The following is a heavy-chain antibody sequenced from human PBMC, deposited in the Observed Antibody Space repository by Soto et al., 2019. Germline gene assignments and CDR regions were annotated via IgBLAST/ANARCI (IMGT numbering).Heavy chain of an antibody. CDR1: GFTFDDYG. Sequence: GESLKISCAASGFTFDDYGMSWVRQAPGKGLEWVSGINWNGGSTGYADSVKGRFTISRDNAKNSLYLQMNSLRAEDTALYHCAGGSSGWGIFDYWGQGTLVTVSS. V-gene: IGHV3-20*01. CDR3: AGGSSGWGIFDY. J-gene: IGHJ4*02. CDR2: INWNGGST. D-gene: IGHD6-19*01.